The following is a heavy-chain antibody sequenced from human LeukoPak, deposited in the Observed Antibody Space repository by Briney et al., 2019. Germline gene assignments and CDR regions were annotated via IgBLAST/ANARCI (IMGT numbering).Heavy chain of an antibody. CDR1: GFTFSTYA. V-gene: IGHV3-23*01. Sequence: ASVKVSCKASGFTFSTYAMSWVRQAPGKGLEWASAISASGVSTYSADSVKGRFTISRDNSKNTLYLQMNSLRAEDTAVYYCAKSLVGVFRGFDPWGQGTLVTVSS. J-gene: IGHJ5*02. CDR3: AKSLVGVFRGFDP. CDR2: ISASGVST. D-gene: IGHD2-8*01.